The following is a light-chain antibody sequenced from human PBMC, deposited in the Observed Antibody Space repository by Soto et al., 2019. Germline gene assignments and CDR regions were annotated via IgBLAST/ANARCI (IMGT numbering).Light chain of an antibody. CDR3: QQDGSSPFA. V-gene: IGKV3-20*01. J-gene: IGKJ3*01. CDR1: QSVSSSY. Sequence: EIVLTQSPGTLYLSPGERATLSCRASQSVSSSYLAWYQKKPGQAPRLLIYGASSRATGIPDRFSGSGSGTDFTLTISRLEPEDFAVYYGQQDGSSPFAFGPGTKVDIK. CDR2: GAS.